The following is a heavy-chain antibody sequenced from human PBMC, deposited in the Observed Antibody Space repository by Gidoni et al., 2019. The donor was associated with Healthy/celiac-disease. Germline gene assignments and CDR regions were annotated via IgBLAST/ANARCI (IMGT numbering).Heavy chain of an antibody. V-gene: IGHV3-30-3*01. J-gene: IGHJ4*02. Sequence: QVQLVESGGGVVQPGRSLRLSCAASGFTSSSYAMHWVRQAPGKGLEWVAVISYDGSNKYYADSVKGRFTISRDNSKNTLYLQMNSLRAEDTAVYYCARGMTTVTTLPIDYWGQGTLVTVSS. CDR2: ISYDGSNK. CDR3: ARGMTTVTTLPIDY. CDR1: GFTSSSYA. D-gene: IGHD4-4*01.